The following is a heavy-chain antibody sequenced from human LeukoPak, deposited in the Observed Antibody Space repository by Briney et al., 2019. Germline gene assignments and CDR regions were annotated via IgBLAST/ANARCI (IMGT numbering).Heavy chain of an antibody. Sequence: GGSLRLSCAASGFTFSSYWMSWVRQAPGKGLEWVANVKQDGSEKYYVDSVKGRFTISRDNAKNSLYLQMNSLRAEDTAVYYCARETLVATLDYWGQGTLVTVSS. J-gene: IGHJ4*02. V-gene: IGHV3-7*01. CDR2: VKQDGSEK. D-gene: IGHD5-12*01. CDR3: ARETLVATLDY. CDR1: GFTFSSYW.